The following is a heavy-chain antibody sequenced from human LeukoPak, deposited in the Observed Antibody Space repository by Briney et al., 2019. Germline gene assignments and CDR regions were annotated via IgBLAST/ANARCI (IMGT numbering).Heavy chain of an antibody. Sequence: PSETLSLTCTVSGGSISSYYWSWIRQPAGKGLEWIWRIYTSGSTNHNPSLKSRVTMSVDTSKNQFSLKLSSVTDADTAVYYCARAMVRGVITLRFDYWGQGTLVTVSS. D-gene: IGHD3-10*01. CDR3: ARAMVRGVITLRFDY. V-gene: IGHV4-4*07. J-gene: IGHJ4*02. CDR1: GGSISSYY. CDR2: IYTSGST.